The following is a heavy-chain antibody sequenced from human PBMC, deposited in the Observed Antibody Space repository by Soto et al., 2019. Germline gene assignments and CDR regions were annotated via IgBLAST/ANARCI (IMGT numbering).Heavy chain of an antibody. J-gene: IGHJ5*02. V-gene: IGHV2-70*01. CDR1: GFSLSTSGMC. CDR3: ARTLAYDYVWGSQCSWFDP. D-gene: IGHD3-16*01. Sequence: QSGPTLVNPTQTLTLTCTFSGFSLSTSGMCVSWIRQPPGKALEWLALIDWDDDKYYSTSLKTRLTISKDTSKNQVVLTMTNMDPVDTATYYCARTLAYDYVWGSQCSWFDPWGQGTLVTVSS. CDR2: IDWDDDK.